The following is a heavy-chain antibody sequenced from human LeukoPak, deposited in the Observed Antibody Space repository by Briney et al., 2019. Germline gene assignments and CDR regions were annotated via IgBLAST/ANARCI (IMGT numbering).Heavy chain of an antibody. CDR3: AREGVIVVVPAATANNWLDP. CDR1: GDSVSSNSAA. J-gene: IGHJ5*02. V-gene: IGHV6-1*01. Sequence: SQTLSLSCAISGDSVSSNSAAWNCITQSPSRGLEWRGRTYYRSKWYNDYAVSVKSRITINPDTSKNQFSLHLNSVTPEDTAVYYCAREGVIVVVPAATANNWLDPWRQGTLVSDSS. D-gene: IGHD2-2*01. CDR2: TYYRSKWYN.